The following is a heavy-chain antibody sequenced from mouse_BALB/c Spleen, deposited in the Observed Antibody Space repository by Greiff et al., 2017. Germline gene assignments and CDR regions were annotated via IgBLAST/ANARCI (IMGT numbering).Heavy chain of an antibody. CDR3: TRSDYYGSSYGYFDV. J-gene: IGHJ1*01. CDR1: GYTFTSYW. V-gene: IGHV1S22*01. Sequence: LQQSGSELVRPGASVKLSCKASGYTFTSYWMHWVKQRPGQGLEWIGNIYPGSGSTNYDEKFKSKATLTVDTSSSTAYMQLSSLTSEDSAVYYCTRSDYYGSSYGYFDVWGAGTTVTVSS. D-gene: IGHD1-1*01. CDR2: IYPGSGST.